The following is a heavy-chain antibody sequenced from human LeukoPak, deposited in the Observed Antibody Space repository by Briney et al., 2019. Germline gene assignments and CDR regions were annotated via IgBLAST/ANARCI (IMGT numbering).Heavy chain of an antibody. J-gene: IGHJ3*02. CDR2: IYRGDST. CDR3: ARGGGDDAFDI. CDR1: GFTVSSNY. D-gene: IGHD7-27*01. V-gene: IGHV3-53*01. Sequence: HPGGSLRLSCAASGFTVSSNYMSWVRQAPGKGLEWVSVIYRGDSTYYADSVKGRFTISRDNSKNTLYLQMSSLRAEDTAVYYCARGGGDDAFDIWGQGTMVTVSS.